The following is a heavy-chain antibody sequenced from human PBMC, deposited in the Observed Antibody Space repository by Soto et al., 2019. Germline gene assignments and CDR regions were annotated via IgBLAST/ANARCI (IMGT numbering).Heavy chain of an antibody. CDR2: ISYDGSNK. Sequence: GGSLRLSCAASVCTFSSYGMHCVRQAPGKGLEWVAVISYDGSNKYYADSVKGRFTVSRDNSKNTLYLQMNSLRAEDTAVYYCAKDQITMIVVAPTEYWGQGTLVIVS. J-gene: IGHJ4*02. V-gene: IGHV3-30*18. CDR1: VCTFSSYG. CDR3: AKDQITMIVVAPTEY. D-gene: IGHD3-22*01.